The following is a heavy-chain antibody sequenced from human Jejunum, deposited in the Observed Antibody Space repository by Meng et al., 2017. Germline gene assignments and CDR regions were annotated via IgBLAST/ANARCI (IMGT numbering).Heavy chain of an antibody. J-gene: IGHJ5*02. D-gene: IGHD5-12*01. Sequence: HVQLAGWGPGRVKPSGTLSLTCAVSGGSISDSNWWSWVRQPPGKELEWIGEIYHTGSTNYNPSLKSRVTMSLDKSKNQFFLDLTSVTAADTAVYYCARDLLGPAIAASGYFDPWGQGTLVTVSS. CDR2: IYHTGST. CDR1: GGSISDSNW. CDR3: ARDLLGPAIAASGYFDP. V-gene: IGHV4-4*02.